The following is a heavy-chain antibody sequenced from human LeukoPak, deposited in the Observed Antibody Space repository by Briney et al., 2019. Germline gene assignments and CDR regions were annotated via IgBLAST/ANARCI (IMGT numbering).Heavy chain of an antibody. D-gene: IGHD2-8*01. V-gene: IGHV3-23*01. Sequence: PGGSLRLSCAASGFTFSSYAMSWVRQAPGKGLEWVSAISGSGGSTYYADSVKGRFTISRDNSKNTLYLQMNSLRAEDTAVYYCARDHPRNGVGSYYYGMDVWGQGTTVTVSS. CDR1: GFTFSSYA. J-gene: IGHJ6*02. CDR2: ISGSGGST. CDR3: ARDHPRNGVGSYYYGMDV.